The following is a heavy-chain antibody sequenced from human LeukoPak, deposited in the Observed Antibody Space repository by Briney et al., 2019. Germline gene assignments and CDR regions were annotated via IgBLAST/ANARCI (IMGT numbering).Heavy chain of an antibody. D-gene: IGHD3-3*01. CDR2: IYHSGST. Sequence: SETLSLTCAVTGYSISIGYYWGWIRQLPGKGLEWIGSIYHSGSTYYNPSLKSRVTISVDTSKNQFSLKLSSVTAADTAVYYCARSNYDFWSGYCDYWGQGTLVTVSS. J-gene: IGHJ4*02. CDR3: ARSNYDFWSGYCDY. CDR1: GYSISIGYY. V-gene: IGHV4-38-2*01.